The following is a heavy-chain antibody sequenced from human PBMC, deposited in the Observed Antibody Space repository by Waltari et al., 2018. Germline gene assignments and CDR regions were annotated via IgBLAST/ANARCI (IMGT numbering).Heavy chain of an antibody. CDR1: GCSISRGSYY. CDR2: IYTSGST. D-gene: IGHD6-19*01. J-gene: IGHJ5*02. Sequence: QVQLQESGPGLVKPSQTLSLTCTVSGCSISRGSYYWSLIRQPAGKGLEWIGYIYTSGSTNYNPSLKSRVTISVDTSKNQFSLKLSSVTAADTAVYYCARDHSSGWAGWFDPWGQGTLVTVSS. CDR3: ARDHSSGWAGWFDP. V-gene: IGHV4-61*09.